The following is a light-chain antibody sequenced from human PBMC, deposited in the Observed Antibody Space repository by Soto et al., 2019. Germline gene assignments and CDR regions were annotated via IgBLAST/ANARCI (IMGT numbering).Light chain of an antibody. V-gene: IGKV3-15*01. CDR1: QSVSSS. J-gene: IGKJ2*01. CDR3: QQFNNWPYT. CDR2: GAS. Sequence: ETVMTQSPATLSVSPGERVTLSGRASQSVSSSLAWYQQKPGQAPRLLINGASTRATGVPARFSGSGSGTEFTLTISSLQSADFAVYYCQQFNNWPYTFGQGTKLEIK.